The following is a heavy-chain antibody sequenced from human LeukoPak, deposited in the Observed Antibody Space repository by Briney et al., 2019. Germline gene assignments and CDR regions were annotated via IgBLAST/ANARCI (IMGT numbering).Heavy chain of an antibody. D-gene: IGHD3-22*01. J-gene: IGHJ4*02. Sequence: PSETLSLTCTVSGGPISSFYWSWIRQPAGKGLEWIGRIYTSGSTNYNPSLKSRVTMSVDTSKNQLSLKLSSVTAADTAVYYCARQYSYDSGPFDFWGQGTLVAVSS. CDR1: GGPISSFY. CDR2: IYTSGST. V-gene: IGHV4-4*07. CDR3: ARQYSYDSGPFDF.